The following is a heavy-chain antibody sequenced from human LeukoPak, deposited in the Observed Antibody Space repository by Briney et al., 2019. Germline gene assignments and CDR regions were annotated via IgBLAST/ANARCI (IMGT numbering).Heavy chain of an antibody. CDR3: AVIAAAGPNWFDP. D-gene: IGHD6-13*01. V-gene: IGHV4-34*01. CDR1: GGSFSGYY. J-gene: IGHJ5*02. CDR2: INHSGST. Sequence: SETLSLTCAVYGGSFSGYYWSWIRQPPGKGLEWIGEINHSGSTNYNPSLKSRVTISVDTSKNQFSLKLSSVTAADTAVYYCAVIAAAGPNWFDPWGQGTLVTVSS.